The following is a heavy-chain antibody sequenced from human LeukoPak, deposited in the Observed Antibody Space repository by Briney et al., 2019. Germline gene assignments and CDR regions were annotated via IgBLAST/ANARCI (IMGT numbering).Heavy chain of an antibody. V-gene: IGHV4-59*08. D-gene: IGHD1-26*01. Sequence: PPETLSLTCTVSGGSVTSYYWSWIRQPPGKGLEWVGYGDHLGEVVYNPSLQSRVTISIDASNSQFSLRLTSVTATDTAVYHCARLSDLYNGTYLLDSWSQGTLVIVSS. CDR3: ARLSDLYNGTYLLDS. CDR1: GGSVTSYY. CDR2: GDHLGEV. J-gene: IGHJ4*02.